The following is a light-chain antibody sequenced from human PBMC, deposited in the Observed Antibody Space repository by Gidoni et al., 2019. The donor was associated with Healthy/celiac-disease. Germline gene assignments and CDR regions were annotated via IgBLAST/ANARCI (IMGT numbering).Light chain of an antibody. Sequence: EIVLTQYPATLSLSPGERATLSCRASQSVSSYLAWYQQKPGQAPRLLIYDASKRATGIPARFSGSGSGTDFTLTISSLEPEDFAVYYCQQRFGPFGGXTKVEIK. CDR3: QQRFGP. V-gene: IGKV3-11*01. CDR1: QSVSSY. CDR2: DAS. J-gene: IGKJ4*01.